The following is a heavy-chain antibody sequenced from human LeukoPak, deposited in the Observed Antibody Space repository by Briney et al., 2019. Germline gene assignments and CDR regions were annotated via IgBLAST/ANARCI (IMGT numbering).Heavy chain of an antibody. Sequence: GGSLRLSCAASGFTFSSYGMHWVRQAPGKGLEWVAFIRYDGSNKYYADSVKGRFTISRDNSKNTLYLQMNSLRAEDTAVYYCAKGGSTKIKRSYYFDYWGQGTLVTVSS. D-gene: IGHD5/OR15-5a*01. CDR3: AKGGSTKIKRSYYFDY. CDR2: IRYDGSNK. CDR1: GFTFSSYG. V-gene: IGHV3-30*02. J-gene: IGHJ4*02.